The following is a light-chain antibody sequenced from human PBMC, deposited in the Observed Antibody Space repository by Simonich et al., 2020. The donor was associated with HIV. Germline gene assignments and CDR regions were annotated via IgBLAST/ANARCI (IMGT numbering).Light chain of an antibody. CDR2: GAC. Sequence: EIVMTQSPATLSVSPGESAPLSCRASQSVSSNLAEYQQKPGQAPRLLIYGACPRPAGIPAGLSGSGSGTEFTLTNSSMQSEDFAVYYCQQYNNWPHYTFGQGTKLEIK. CDR1: QSVSSN. CDR3: QQYNNWPHYT. J-gene: IGKJ2*01. V-gene: IGKV3-15*01.